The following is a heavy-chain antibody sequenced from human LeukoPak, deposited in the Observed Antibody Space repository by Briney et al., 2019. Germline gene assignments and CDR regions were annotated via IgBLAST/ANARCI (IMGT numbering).Heavy chain of an antibody. CDR2: INHSGST. D-gene: IGHD3-3*01. J-gene: IGHJ6*03. V-gene: IGHV4-34*01. Sequence: SETLSLTCAVYGGSFSGYYWSWIRQPPGKGLEWIGEINHSGSTNYNPSLKSRVTISVDTSKNQFSLKLSSVTAADTAVYYCARTPRITIFGVVMNYYMDVWGKGTTVTVSS. CDR3: ARTPRITIFGVVMNYYMDV. CDR1: GGSFSGYY.